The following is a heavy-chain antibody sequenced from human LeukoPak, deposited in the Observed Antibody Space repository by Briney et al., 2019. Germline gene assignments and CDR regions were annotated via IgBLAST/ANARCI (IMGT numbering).Heavy chain of an antibody. CDR1: GYNFTTFW. J-gene: IGHJ4*02. D-gene: IGHD3-10*01. V-gene: IGHV5-51*01. Sequence: GESLKISCKTSGYNFTTFWIGWVRQKPGKGLEWMGIIYPGDSDTRYSPSFQGQVTISADKSINTVYLHWNSLKASDTAMYYCASFHISGKSYNGLHYWGQGTLVTVSS. CDR3: ASFHISGKSYNGLHY. CDR2: IYPGDSDT.